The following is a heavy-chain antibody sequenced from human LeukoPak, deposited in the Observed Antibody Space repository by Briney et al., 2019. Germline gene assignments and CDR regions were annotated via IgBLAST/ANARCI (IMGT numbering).Heavy chain of an antibody. D-gene: IGHD3-10*01. Sequence: SETPSLSCTVSGGSMSSHYWGWVRQPPGKGLEWIGYIYDGGTTNYNSSFQSRVTISLDTPKNQFSLKLRSVTAADTAVYYCVRDGYYFGSGSPGGDYYYWFMDVWGKGTTATIS. J-gene: IGHJ6*03. V-gene: IGHV4-59*11. CDR3: VRDGYYFGSGSPGGDYYYWFMDV. CDR1: GGSMSSHY. CDR2: IYDGGTT.